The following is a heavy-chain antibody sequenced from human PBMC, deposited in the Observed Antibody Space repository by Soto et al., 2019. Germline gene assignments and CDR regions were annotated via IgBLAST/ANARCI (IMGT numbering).Heavy chain of an antibody. J-gene: IGHJ6*01. CDR1: GITSSSSG. CDR3: ETGQNFFSPLAYYYYYGMDV. Sequence: LRLSCSPSGITSSSSGLHWGGHAPSKGLAWAAVISYDGSNKYYADSVKDRFTISRDNSKNSLYLQMNILRAKDTAVYYCETGQNFFSPLAYYYYYGMDVCGPGTPVTVSS. CDR2: ISYDGSNK. D-gene: IGHD1-7*01. V-gene: IGHV3-30*03.